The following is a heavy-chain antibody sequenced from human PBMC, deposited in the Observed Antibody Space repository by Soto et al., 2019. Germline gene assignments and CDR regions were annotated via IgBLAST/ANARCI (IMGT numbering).Heavy chain of an antibody. D-gene: IGHD3-9*01. V-gene: IGHV4-59*08. Sequence: PSETLSLTCTVSGRSISSYYWSWIRQTPGKGLEWIGYIFYFGGTNYNPSLKSRVTLSIDTSKNQLSLKLSSVTAADTAVYYCARHSPDFDWLSQFDYWGQGTLVTVS. CDR2: IFYFGGT. CDR3: ARHSPDFDWLSQFDY. J-gene: IGHJ4*02. CDR1: GRSISSYY.